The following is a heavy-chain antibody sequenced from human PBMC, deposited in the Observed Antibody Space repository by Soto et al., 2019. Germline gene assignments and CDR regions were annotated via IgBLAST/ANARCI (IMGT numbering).Heavy chain of an antibody. CDR3: ARDPALDY. CDR1: GYTFTSYV. CDR2: INAGNGNT. Sequence: VQFVQSGAEVKKPGASVEVSCKASGYTFTSYVIHWVRQAPGQRLEWMGWINAGNGNTKYSQKFQGRVTLTTDTSASTAYMELTSLRSEDTAVYYCARDPALDYWGQGTLVTVSS. V-gene: IGHV1-3*01. J-gene: IGHJ4*02.